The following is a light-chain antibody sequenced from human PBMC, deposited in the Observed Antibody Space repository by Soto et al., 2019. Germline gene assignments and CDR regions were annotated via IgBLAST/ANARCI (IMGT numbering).Light chain of an antibody. Sequence: DIQMTQSPSTLSASVGDRVTITCRASQSITDWLAWYQQKPGKAPKFLIYKASNLEGGVPSRFSGSGSGTEFTLTISSVQADDFATYYCQYWADYSCTFGQGTKVEIK. CDR1: QSITDW. CDR3: QYWADYSCT. V-gene: IGKV1-5*03. J-gene: IGKJ1*01. CDR2: KAS.